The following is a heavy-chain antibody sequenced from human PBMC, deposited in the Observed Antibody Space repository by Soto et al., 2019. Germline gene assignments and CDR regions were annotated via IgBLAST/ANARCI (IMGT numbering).Heavy chain of an antibody. CDR2: ISGSGGST. J-gene: IGHJ5*02. CDR3: AKDRRRSSIAARPGWFDP. V-gene: IGHV3-23*01. Sequence: PGGSLRLSCAASGFTFSSYAMSWVRQAPGKGLEWVSAISGSGGSTYYADSVKGRFTISRDNSKNTLYLQMNSLRAEDTAVYYCAKDRRRSSIAARPGWFDPWGQGTLVTVSS. D-gene: IGHD6-6*01. CDR1: GFTFSSYA.